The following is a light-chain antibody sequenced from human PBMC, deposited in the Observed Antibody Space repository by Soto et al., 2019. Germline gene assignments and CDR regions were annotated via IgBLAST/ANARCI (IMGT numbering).Light chain of an antibody. J-gene: IGKJ1*01. CDR3: QQYYNWPRT. Sequence: IVMKQSPGTLSLSPGDTATRSCRASQSLGSDLAWYQQKPGQAPRLLIFGASARPTGIPARISGSGSGTEFTLTISSLRSEDFAVYFCQQYYNWPRTFGQGTKVDIK. CDR2: GAS. CDR1: QSLGSD. V-gene: IGKV3-15*01.